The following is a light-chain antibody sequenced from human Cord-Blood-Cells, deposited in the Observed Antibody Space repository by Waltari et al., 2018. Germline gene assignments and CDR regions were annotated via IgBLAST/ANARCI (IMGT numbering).Light chain of an antibody. CDR1: RSDVGSYNL. CDR2: EGS. Sequence: QSALTQPASVSGSPGQSITISCTGTRSDVGSYNLVSWYQQHPGKAPKLMIDEGSKRPSGVSNRFSGSKSGNTASLTISGLQAEDEADYYCCSYAGSRVFGGGTKLTVL. CDR3: CSYAGSRV. J-gene: IGLJ3*02. V-gene: IGLV2-23*01.